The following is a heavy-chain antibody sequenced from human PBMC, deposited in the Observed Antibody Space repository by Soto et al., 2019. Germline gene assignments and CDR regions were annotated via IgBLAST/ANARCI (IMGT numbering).Heavy chain of an antibody. V-gene: IGHV1-69*12. Sequence: QVQLVQSGAEVKKPGSSVKVSCKASGGTFSTSAISWVRQAPGQGLEWVGGIMPVFATPDYAQKFQGRVTSTADESTTTASLELTSLRTDDTAVYYCARDKDRQQLGGNYYYILDVWGQGTAITVSS. CDR1: GGTFSTSA. J-gene: IGHJ6*02. CDR2: IMPVFATP. CDR3: ARDKDRQQLGGNYYYILDV. D-gene: IGHD3-3*02.